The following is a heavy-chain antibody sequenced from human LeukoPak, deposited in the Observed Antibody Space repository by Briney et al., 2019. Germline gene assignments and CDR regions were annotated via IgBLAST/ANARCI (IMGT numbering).Heavy chain of an antibody. J-gene: IGHJ6*02. D-gene: IGHD6-13*01. V-gene: IGHV4-59*06. CDR3: ARDSIAAAGTTYGMDV. CDR2: IYYSGST. Sequence: PSETLSLTCTVSGGSISSYYWSWIRQHPGKGLEWIGYIYYSGSTYYNPSLKSRVTISVDTSKNQFSLKLSSVTAADTAVYYCARDSIAAAGTTYGMDVWGQGTTVTVSS. CDR1: GGSISSYY.